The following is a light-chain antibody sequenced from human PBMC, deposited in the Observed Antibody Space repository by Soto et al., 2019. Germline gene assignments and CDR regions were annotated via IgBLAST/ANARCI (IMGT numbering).Light chain of an antibody. CDR1: QSVSSN. CDR3: QQYNNWPPGT. J-gene: IGKJ1*01. Sequence: EIVMTQSPPTLSVSPGERATLSCRASQSVSSNLAWYQQKPGQAPRLLIYDASTRATGIPARFSGSGSGTEFTLTISSLQSEDFAVYYCQQYNNWPPGTFGQGTKVDIK. CDR2: DAS. V-gene: IGKV3-15*01.